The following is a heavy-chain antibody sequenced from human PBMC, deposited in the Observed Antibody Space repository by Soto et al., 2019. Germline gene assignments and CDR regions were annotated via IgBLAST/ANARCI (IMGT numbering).Heavy chain of an antibody. Sequence: ASVKDSCTASGYTFTGYYMHWVRQAPGQGLEWMGWINPNSGGTNYAQKFQGWVTMTRDTSISTAYMELSRLRSDDTAVYYCARDHHSSATAYNYYYYYGMDVWGQGTTVTVSS. V-gene: IGHV1-2*04. D-gene: IGHD6-25*01. CDR3: ARDHHSSATAYNYYYYYGMDV. CDR1: GYTFTGYY. J-gene: IGHJ6*02. CDR2: INPNSGGT.